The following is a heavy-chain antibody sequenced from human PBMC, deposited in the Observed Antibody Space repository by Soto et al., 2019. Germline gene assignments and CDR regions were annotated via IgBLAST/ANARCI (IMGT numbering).Heavy chain of an antibody. CDR3: AQMWFGELWHGMDV. Sequence: QLVQSEAEVMKPGSSVKVSCKASGGDFLSYTISWVRQAPGQGPEWMGTIIPILDVAKNAQKFQGRVAITADKATSTVYMELRSLRSDDTAVYYCAQMWFGELWHGMDVWGQGTTITVSS. CDR1: GGDFLSYT. CDR2: IIPILDVA. D-gene: IGHD3-10*01. J-gene: IGHJ6*02. V-gene: IGHV1-69*02.